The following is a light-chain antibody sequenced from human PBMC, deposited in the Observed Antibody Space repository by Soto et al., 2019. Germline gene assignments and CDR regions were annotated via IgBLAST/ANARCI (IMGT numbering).Light chain of an antibody. Sequence: EIVLTQSPGTLSLSPGERATLSCRASQGVGKNYLAWFQQWPGQAPRLLIHGASTRATGLPDRFSGSGSGTDFTLTLSRLEPEDFVVYYCQQYATSPITFGQGTRLEIK. V-gene: IGKV3-20*01. J-gene: IGKJ5*01. CDR1: QGVGKNY. CDR2: GAS. CDR3: QQYATSPIT.